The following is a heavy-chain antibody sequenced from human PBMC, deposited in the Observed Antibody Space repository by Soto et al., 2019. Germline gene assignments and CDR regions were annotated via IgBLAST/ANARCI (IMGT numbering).Heavy chain of an antibody. D-gene: IGHD2-2*01. CDR3: ARDLGRTAAGYYYYDAMDV. V-gene: IGHV3-7*01. CDR2: IKEDGSEK. Sequence: PGGSLRLSCAASGFTFGDFWMNWVRQAPGKGLEWVANIKEDGSEKYFLDSVKGRFTISRDNAKNSLYLQTNSLRAEDTGVYYCARDLGRTAAGYYYYDAMDVWGQGTTVTVSS. J-gene: IGHJ6*02. CDR1: GFTFGDFW.